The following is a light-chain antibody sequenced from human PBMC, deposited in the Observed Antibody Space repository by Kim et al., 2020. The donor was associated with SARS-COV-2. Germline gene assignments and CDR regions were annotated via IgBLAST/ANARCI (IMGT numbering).Light chain of an antibody. CDR1: QSISSS. Sequence: EIVMTQSPATLSLSPGERATLSCRASQSISSSLAWYQQKPGQAPRVLIYGASARATGIPARFSGSGSRTEFTLTISNLQSEDFAVYYCQQYAYWRAFGQGTRLEIK. V-gene: IGKV3-15*01. J-gene: IGKJ5*01. CDR3: QQYAYWRA. CDR2: GAS.